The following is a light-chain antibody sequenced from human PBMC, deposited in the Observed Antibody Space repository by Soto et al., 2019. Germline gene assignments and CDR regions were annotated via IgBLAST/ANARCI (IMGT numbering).Light chain of an antibody. J-gene: IGKJ1*01. CDR1: QSVSKN. CDR3: LQYDDWHRT. Sequence: EIVMTQSQAILSVSPGDRATLSCRAGQSVSKNLAWYQQKPGQTPRLVIYGASNRATGVPARFSGSGSGTDFTLTISSLQSEDFAVYYCLQYDDWHRTFAQGTKVDI. V-gene: IGKV3-15*01. CDR2: GAS.